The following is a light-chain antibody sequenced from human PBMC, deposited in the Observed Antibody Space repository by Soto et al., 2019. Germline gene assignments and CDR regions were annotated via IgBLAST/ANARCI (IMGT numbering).Light chain of an antibody. CDR3: QQRSNWTPSLT. Sequence: EIVLTQSPATLSLSPGERATLSCRASQSVSSYLAWYQQKPGQAPRLLIYDASTRATGIPARFSGSGSGTDFTLTLSSLEPEAFAVYYCQQRSNWTPSLTFGGGTKVEIK. CDR1: QSVSSY. CDR2: DAS. J-gene: IGKJ4*01. V-gene: IGKV3-11*01.